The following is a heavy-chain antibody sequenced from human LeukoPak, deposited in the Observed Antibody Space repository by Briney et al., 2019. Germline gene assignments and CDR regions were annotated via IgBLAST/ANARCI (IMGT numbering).Heavy chain of an antibody. V-gene: IGHV3-7*01. CDR2: IKEDGSEK. J-gene: IGHJ5*02. D-gene: IGHD4-17*01. Sequence: GGSLRLSCAASGFTFSGYWMSWVRQAPGKGLECVDNIKEDGSEKFYVDSVKGRFTISRDNAENSLFLQMNSLRAEDTAVYYCGRGHYGDYAWGQGTLVTVSS. CDR1: GFTFSGYW. CDR3: GRGHYGDYA.